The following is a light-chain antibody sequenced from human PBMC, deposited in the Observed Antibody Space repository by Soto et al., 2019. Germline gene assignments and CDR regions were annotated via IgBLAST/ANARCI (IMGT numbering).Light chain of an antibody. CDR2: AAS. J-gene: IGKJ5*01. Sequence: DIQMTQSPSSLSASVGDRVTITCRASQTISSYLNWYQQKPGKAPNLLIYAASSLPSGVPSRFSGSGSGTDFTLTISSLQPEDFATYYCQQSYSTPTFGQGTRLEIK. CDR3: QQSYSTPT. V-gene: IGKV1-39*01. CDR1: QTISSY.